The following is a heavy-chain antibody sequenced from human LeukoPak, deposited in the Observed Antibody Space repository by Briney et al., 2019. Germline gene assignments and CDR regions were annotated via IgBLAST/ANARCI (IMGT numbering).Heavy chain of an antibody. J-gene: IGHJ4*02. D-gene: IGHD3-22*01. V-gene: IGHV3-48*03. CDR1: GFTFSSYE. CDR2: ISSSGSTI. Sequence: PGGSLRLSCAASGFTFSSYEMNWVRQAPGKGLERVSYISSSGSTIYYADSVKGRFTISRDNSKNTLYLQMNSLRAEDTAVYYCAKVVRTGVKTYYYDSSGPPSDYWGQGTLVTVSS. CDR3: AKVVRTGVKTYYYDSSGPPSDY.